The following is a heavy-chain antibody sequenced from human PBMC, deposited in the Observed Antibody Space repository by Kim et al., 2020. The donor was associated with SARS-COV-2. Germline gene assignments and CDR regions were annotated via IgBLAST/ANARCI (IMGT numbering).Heavy chain of an antibody. Sequence: GGSLRLSCAASGFTFSSYWMHWVRQAPGKGLVWVSRINSDGSSTSYADSVKGRFTISRDNAKNTLYLQMNSLRAEDTAVYYCAARYSSGWYFFDYWGQGTLVTVSS. CDR1: GFTFSSYW. D-gene: IGHD6-19*01. CDR2: INSDGSST. CDR3: AARYSSGWYFFDY. J-gene: IGHJ4*02. V-gene: IGHV3-74*01.